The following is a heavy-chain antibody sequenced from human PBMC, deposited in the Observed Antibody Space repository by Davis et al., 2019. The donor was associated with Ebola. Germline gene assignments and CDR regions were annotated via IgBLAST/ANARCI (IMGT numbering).Heavy chain of an antibody. D-gene: IGHD2-2*02. CDR2: INHSGST. J-gene: IGHJ3*01. V-gene: IGHV4-34*01. CDR1: GGSFSGYY. CDR3: VRESPNTVPDAFDV. Sequence: SETLSLTCAVYGGSFSGYYWSWIRQPPGKGLEWIGEINHSGSTNYNPSLKSRVTISVDTSKNQFSLRLTSVTAADTAIYYCVRESPNTVPDAFDVWGQGTLVTVSS.